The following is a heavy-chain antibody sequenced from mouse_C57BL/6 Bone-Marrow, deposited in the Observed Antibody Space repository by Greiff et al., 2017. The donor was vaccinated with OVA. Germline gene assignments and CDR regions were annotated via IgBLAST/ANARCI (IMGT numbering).Heavy chain of an antibody. CDR1: GYTFTSYW. Sequence: VQLQQSGAELVKPGASVKLSCKASGYTFTSYWMQWVKQRPGQGLEWIGEIDPSDSYTNYNQKFKGKATLTVDTSSSTAYMQLSSLTSEDSAVYYCARGDYYGSSWEFDYWGQGTTLTVSS. D-gene: IGHD1-1*01. CDR2: IDPSDSYT. V-gene: IGHV1-50*01. J-gene: IGHJ2*01. CDR3: ARGDYYGSSWEFDY.